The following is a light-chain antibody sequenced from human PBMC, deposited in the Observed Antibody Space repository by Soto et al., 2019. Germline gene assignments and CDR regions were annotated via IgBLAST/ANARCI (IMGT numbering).Light chain of an antibody. CDR1: SSDVGSYNR. V-gene: IGLV2-18*02. Sequence: QSALTQPPSVSGSPGQSVTISCTGTSSDVGSYNRASWYQQPPGTAPKLMIYEVSNRPSGVPDRFSGSKSGNTASLTISGLQADDEAYYYCSSYTSSSEGVFGTGSKLTV. CDR2: EVS. J-gene: IGLJ1*01. CDR3: SSYTSSSEGV.